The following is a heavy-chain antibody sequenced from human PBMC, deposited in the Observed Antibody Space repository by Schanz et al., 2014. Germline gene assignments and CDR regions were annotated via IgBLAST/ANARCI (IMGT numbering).Heavy chain of an antibody. D-gene: IGHD1-26*01. V-gene: IGHV3-74*01. Sequence: EVQLVESGGGFVQPGGSLRLSCAASGFTFSSYWMHWVRQAPGKGLVSGSRINSDGSSANYADPVKGRFTISRDNDKNTLYLQMNSLRPEDTAIYYCAKEWSPSFWGQGTLVTVSS. CDR2: INSDGSSA. CDR3: AKEWSPSF. J-gene: IGHJ4*02. CDR1: GFTFSSYW.